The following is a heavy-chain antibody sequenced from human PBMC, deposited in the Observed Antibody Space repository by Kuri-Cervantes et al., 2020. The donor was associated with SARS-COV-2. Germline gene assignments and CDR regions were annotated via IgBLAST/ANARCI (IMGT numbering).Heavy chain of an antibody. Sequence: GGSLRLSCAACGFTFSSYDMHWVRQATGKGLEWVSAIGTAGDTYYPGSVKGQFTISRENAKNSLYLQMNSLRAEDTAMYYCARDPFRYYYYMDVWGKGTTVTVSS. CDR2: IGTAGDT. D-gene: IGHD2/OR15-2a*01. CDR1: GFTFSSYD. V-gene: IGHV3-13*03. J-gene: IGHJ6*03. CDR3: ARDPFRYYYYMDV.